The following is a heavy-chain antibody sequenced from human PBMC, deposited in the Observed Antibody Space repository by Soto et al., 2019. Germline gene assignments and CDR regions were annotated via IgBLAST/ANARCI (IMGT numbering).Heavy chain of an antibody. CDR2: ISAYNGNT. V-gene: IGHV1-18*01. D-gene: IGHD2-15*01. J-gene: IGHJ6*02. CDR1: GYTFTSYG. CDR3: ARDRCSGGSCYPGENYCMDV. Sequence: QVQLVQSGAEVKKPGASVKVSCKASGYTFTSYGISWVRQAPGQGLEWMGWISAYNGNTNYAQKLQGRVTMTTDTCTSKAYMELRSLRSDDTAVYYRARDRCSGGSCYPGENYCMDVWGQGTTVTVSS.